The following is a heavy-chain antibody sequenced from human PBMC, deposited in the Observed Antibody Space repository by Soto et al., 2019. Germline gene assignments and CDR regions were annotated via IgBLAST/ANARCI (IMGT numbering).Heavy chain of an antibody. J-gene: IGHJ6*02. CDR3: ATTSVRSGLHYAVDV. D-gene: IGHD4-17*01. CDR2: VKSKIAGETT. CDR1: GFTFSNAW. V-gene: IGHV3-15*07. Sequence: GSLRLSCVASGFTFSNAWMNWVRQAPGKGLEWVGRVKSKIAGETTDYAAPVKGRFTISRDDSKNTLYLQMNSLKTEDTALYFCATTSVRSGLHYAVDVWGQGTTVTVSS.